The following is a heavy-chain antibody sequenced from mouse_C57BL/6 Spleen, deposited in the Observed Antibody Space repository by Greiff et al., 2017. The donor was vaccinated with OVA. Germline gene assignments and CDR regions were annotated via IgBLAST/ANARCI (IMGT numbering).Heavy chain of an antibody. D-gene: IGHD2-3*01. J-gene: IGHJ4*01. Sequence: EVQLQESGPGLVKPSQSLSLTCSVTGYSITSGYYWNWIRQFPGNKLEWMGYIGYDGSNNYNPSLKNRISITTDTSKNPFFLQLNSVTTEDTATYYCARDDGGYFYAMDYWGQGTSVTVSS. CDR1: GYSITSGYY. CDR2: IGYDGSN. CDR3: ARDDGGYFYAMDY. V-gene: IGHV3-6*01.